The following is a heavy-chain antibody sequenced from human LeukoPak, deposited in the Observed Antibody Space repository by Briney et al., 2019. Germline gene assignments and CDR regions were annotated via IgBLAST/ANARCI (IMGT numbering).Heavy chain of an antibody. V-gene: IGHV4-34*01. D-gene: IGHD6-13*01. Sequence: PSETLSLTCAVYGGSFSGYYWSWIRQPPGKGLEWIGEINHSGSTNYNPSLKSRVTISVDTSKNQFSLKLSSVTAADTAVYYCARVPQRRLLYSSSWYYFDYWGQGTLATVSS. J-gene: IGHJ4*02. CDR3: ARVPQRRLLYSSSWYYFDY. CDR2: INHSGST. CDR1: GGSFSGYY.